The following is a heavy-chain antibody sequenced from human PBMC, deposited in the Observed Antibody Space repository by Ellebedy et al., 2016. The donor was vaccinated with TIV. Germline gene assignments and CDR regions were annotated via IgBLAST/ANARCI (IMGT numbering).Heavy chain of an antibody. CDR3: ARRGSYGDYAVQVNNWFDR. J-gene: IGHJ5*02. Sequence: GESLKISCAASEFSFRSYWMTWVRQAPGKGLEWVASIRQDGDEKYYVDSVKGRFTISRDNAKNSLYLQLNSLRVEDTAVYYCARRGSYGDYAVQVNNWFDRWGQGTLVTV. CDR1: EFSFRSYW. CDR2: IRQDGDEK. D-gene: IGHD4-17*01. V-gene: IGHV3-7*01.